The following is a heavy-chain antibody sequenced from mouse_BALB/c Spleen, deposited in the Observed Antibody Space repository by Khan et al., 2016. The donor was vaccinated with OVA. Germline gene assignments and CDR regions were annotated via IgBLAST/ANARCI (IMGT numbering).Heavy chain of an antibody. CDR1: GFTFSSYG. Sequence: EVELVESGGGLVQPGGSLKLSCAASGFTFSSYGMSWVRQTPDKRLELVATINSNGGSTYYPDSVKGRFTTSSDNAKNTLYLQMSSLKSEDTAMYYCARMARTINWGQGTTLTVSS. V-gene: IGHV5-6-3*01. CDR2: INSNGGST. J-gene: IGHJ2*01. CDR3: ARMARTIN.